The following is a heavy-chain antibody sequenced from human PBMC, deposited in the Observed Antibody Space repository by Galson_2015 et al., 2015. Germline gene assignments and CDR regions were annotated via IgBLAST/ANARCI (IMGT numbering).Heavy chain of an antibody. D-gene: IGHD2-15*01. Sequence: QSGAEVNTPGESLQISCRGSGYSFTSYWVGWVRQMPGKGLVWMGLIFPGDSDTRYSPSFQGQVTISADKSISTAYLQWSSLKASDTAMYYCARHGVLSYCSGGSCSWDLNNWFDPWGQGTLVTVSS. J-gene: IGHJ5*02. CDR2: IFPGDSDT. CDR1: GYSFTSYW. V-gene: IGHV5-51*01. CDR3: ARHGVLSYCSGGSCSWDLNNWFDP.